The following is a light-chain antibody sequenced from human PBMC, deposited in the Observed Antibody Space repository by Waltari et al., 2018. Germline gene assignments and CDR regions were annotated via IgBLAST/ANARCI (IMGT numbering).Light chain of an antibody. CDR2: DVS. J-gene: IGLJ2*01. CDR1: ANDIGGYNY. Sequence: QSALAQPASVSGSPGQSITISCTGTANDIGGYNYVSWYQQHPGLAPKLMIYDVSNRPSGVSNRFSGSKSGNTASLTISGLRAEDEADYYCSSYTSSSTYVLFGGGTKLTVL. V-gene: IGLV2-14*03. CDR3: SSYTSSSTYVL.